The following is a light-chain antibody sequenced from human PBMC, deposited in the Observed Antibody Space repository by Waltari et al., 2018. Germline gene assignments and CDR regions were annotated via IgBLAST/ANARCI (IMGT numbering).Light chain of an antibody. Sequence: SYELTQPPSVSVSPGQTATITCSGDLLTKKFTYWFQQKSGKAPVMVIYEDTKRLSAIPERLCGSSSGTTAALTITGAQVEDEADYYCYSTDIFRSERGVFGGGTKLLVL. J-gene: IGLJ2*01. CDR1: LLTKKF. CDR2: EDT. V-gene: IGLV3-10*01. CDR3: YSTDIFRSERGV.